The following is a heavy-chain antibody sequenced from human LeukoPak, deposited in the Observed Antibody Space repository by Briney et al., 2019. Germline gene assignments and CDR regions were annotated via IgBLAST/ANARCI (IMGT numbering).Heavy chain of an antibody. V-gene: IGHV5-51*01. CDR2: IYPGDSDT. CDR1: EYSFTSYW. J-gene: IGHJ4*02. CDR3: ARPGDARNALN. Sequence: ESLKISCKGSEYSFTSYWIGWARQMPGKGLECMGIIYPGDSDTRYSPSFQGQVTISADKSISTAYLQWSSLKASDTAMYYCARPGDARNALNWGQGTLVTVSS. D-gene: IGHD3-16*01.